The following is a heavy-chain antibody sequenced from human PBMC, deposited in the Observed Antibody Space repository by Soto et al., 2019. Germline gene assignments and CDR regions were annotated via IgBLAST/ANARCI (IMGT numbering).Heavy chain of an antibody. CDR3: HRHDYPEDY. V-gene: IGHV3-73*01. CDR1: GFTFSGSA. J-gene: IGHJ4*02. Sequence: EVQLVESGGGLVQPGGSLKLSCAASGFTFSGSAIHWVRQASGKGLEWVGHIRSKANNYATAFAESVKGRFTISRDDSKNTAYLQMSSLKTEDTAVYYCHRHDYPEDYWGQGTLVTVSS. D-gene: IGHD4-17*01. CDR2: IRSKANNYAT.